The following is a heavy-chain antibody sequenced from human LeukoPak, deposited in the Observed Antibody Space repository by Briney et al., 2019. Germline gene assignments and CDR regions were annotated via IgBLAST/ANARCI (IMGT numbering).Heavy chain of an antibody. CDR1: GFTFSDSY. CDR2: ISNSGTSI. D-gene: IGHD4-11*01. V-gene: IGHV3-11*04. J-gene: IGHJ4*02. CDR3: SKAGDTNYYRHGDY. Sequence: GGSLRLSCAASGFTFSDSYMTWIRQAPGKGLEWVSYISNSGTSIYYADSVKGRFTISRDNAKNSLSLQMNSLRAEDTAIYYCSKAGDTNYYRHGDYWGQGTLVTVSS.